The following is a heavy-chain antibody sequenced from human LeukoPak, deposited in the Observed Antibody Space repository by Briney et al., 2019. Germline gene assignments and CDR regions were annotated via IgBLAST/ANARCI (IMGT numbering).Heavy chain of an antibody. V-gene: IGHV3-74*01. CDR2: INSDGSST. D-gene: IGHD3-22*01. CDR1: GFTFSSYW. J-gene: IGHJ5*02. CDR3: ARDRNYYDSSGYYRELTNWFDP. Sequence: GGSLRLSCAASGFTFSSYWMSWVRQAPGKGLVWVSRINSDGSSTSYADSVKGRFTISRDNAKNTLYLQMNSLRAEDTAVYYCARDRNYYDSSGYYRELTNWFDPWGQGTLVTVSS.